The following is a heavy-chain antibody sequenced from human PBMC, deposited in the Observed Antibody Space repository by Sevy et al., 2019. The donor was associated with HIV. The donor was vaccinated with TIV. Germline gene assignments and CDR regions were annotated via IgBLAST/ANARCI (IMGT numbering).Heavy chain of an antibody. J-gene: IGHJ4*02. CDR1: GFTFSSYS. CDR3: ARLDDSSGYYFFDY. V-gene: IGHV3-48*01. D-gene: IGHD3-22*01. Sequence: GGSLRLSCAASGFTFSSYSMNWVRQAPGKGLEWVSYISSSSTIYYADSVKGRFTISRDNAKNSLYLQMNSLRAEDTAVYYCARLDDSSGYYFFDYWGQGTLVTVSS. CDR2: ISSSSTI.